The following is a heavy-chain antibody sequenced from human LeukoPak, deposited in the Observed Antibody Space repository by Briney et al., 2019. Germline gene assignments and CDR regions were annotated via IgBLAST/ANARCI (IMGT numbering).Heavy chain of an antibody. Sequence: SETLSLTCTASGGSISSSSYYWGWIRQPPGKGLEWIGSIYYSGSAYYNPSLKSRVTISVDTSKNQFSLKLSSVTAADTAVYYCARQDYDFWSGYRGAFDIWGQGTMVTVSS. CDR2: IYYSGSA. CDR1: GGSISSSSYY. J-gene: IGHJ3*02. D-gene: IGHD3-3*01. V-gene: IGHV4-39*01. CDR3: ARQDYDFWSGYRGAFDI.